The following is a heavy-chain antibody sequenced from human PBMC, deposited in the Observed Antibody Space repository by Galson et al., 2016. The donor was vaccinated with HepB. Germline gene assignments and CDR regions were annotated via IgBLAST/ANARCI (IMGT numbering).Heavy chain of an antibody. CDR3: ARDLPEETAGALDV. J-gene: IGHJ3*01. Sequence: SLRLSCAASGFSVSSNYMTWVRQAPGKGLEWVSVIYIDGNGYYADSVKGRFTISRDNSKNTVYLQMNSLRAEDTVVYYCARDLPEETAGALDVWGQGTMVTVSS. D-gene: IGHD1-14*01. CDR2: IYIDGNG. CDR1: GFSVSSNY. V-gene: IGHV3-53*01.